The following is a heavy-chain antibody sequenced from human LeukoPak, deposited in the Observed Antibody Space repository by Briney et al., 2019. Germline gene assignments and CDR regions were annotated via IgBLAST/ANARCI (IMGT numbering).Heavy chain of an antibody. CDR3: AREAQWLVYYFDY. V-gene: IGHV3-74*01. D-gene: IGHD6-19*01. CDR2: INTDGGST. Sequence: PGGSLRLSCAASGFTFSSYWMHWVRQAPGKGLVWVSRINTDGGSTSYADSVKGRFTISRDNAKNTLYLQMNSLRAEDTAVYYCAREAQWLVYYFDYWGQGTLVTVSS. J-gene: IGHJ4*02. CDR1: GFTFSSYW.